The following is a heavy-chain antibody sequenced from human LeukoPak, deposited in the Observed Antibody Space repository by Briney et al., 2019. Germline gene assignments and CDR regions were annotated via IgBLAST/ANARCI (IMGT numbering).Heavy chain of an antibody. Sequence: GGSLTLSCAASGFTFSDYAMSWVREAPARGLEWVSSLRGNGYTFCADFVKGRFTLSRDESRNTVYLQLNDLRVEDTAVYYCAKASWVSSADAVLWGQGTVVTVSS. V-gene: IGHV3-23*01. D-gene: IGHD3-16*01. CDR3: AKASWVSSADAVL. CDR1: GFTFSDYA. CDR2: LRGNGYT. J-gene: IGHJ4*02.